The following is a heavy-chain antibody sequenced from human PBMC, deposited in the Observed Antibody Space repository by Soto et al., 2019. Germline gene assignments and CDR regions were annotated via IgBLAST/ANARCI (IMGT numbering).Heavy chain of an antibody. Sequence: QVQLVQSGAEVKKPGSSVKVSCKASGGTFSSYAISWVRQAPGQGLEWMGGIIPIFGTANYAQKYQGRLTINEEESTRTAYMELSSLRSENRAVYYCARHVPAAGYYYGMDVWGQGATVTVSS. CDR1: GGTFSSYA. CDR3: ARHVPAAGYYYGMDV. D-gene: IGHD2-2*01. CDR2: IIPIFGTA. J-gene: IGHJ6*02. V-gene: IGHV1-69*12.